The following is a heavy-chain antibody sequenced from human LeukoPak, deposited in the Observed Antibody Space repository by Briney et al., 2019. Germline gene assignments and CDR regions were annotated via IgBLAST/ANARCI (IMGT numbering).Heavy chain of an antibody. CDR2: ISYYGSHK. CDR1: GFIFCSYA. CDR3: ARDHYDSSGYLRY. D-gene: IGHD3-22*01. Sequence: PGGPLRLSCAACGFIFCSYAMLWVRQAPGKGLEWVADISYYGSHKYYADSVKGRFTISRDNSKNTLYLQMNSLRAEDTAVYYWARDHYDSSGYLRYWGQGTLVTVSS. V-gene: IGHV3-30-3*01. J-gene: IGHJ4*02.